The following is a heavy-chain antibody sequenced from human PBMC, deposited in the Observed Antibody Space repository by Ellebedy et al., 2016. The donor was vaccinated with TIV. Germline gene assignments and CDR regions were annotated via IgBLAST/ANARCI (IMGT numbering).Heavy chain of an antibody. CDR3: ARGGDAYYDFPYGMDV. V-gene: IGHV4-59*01. CDR2: IYYSGST. Sequence: SETLSLXXTVSGGSISSYYWSWIRQPPGKGLEWIGYIYYSGSTNYNPSLKSRVTISVDTSKNQFSLKLSSVTAADTAVYYCARGGDAYYDFPYGMDVWGQGTTVTVSS. CDR1: GGSISSYY. J-gene: IGHJ6*02. D-gene: IGHD3-3*01.